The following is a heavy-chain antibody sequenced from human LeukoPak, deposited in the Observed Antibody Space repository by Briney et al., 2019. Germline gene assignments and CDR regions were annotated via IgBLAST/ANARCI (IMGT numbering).Heavy chain of an antibody. CDR3: ARGEYFYDTSGYFY. CDR1: GYSISSGYY. CDR2: IYYSGGT. Sequence: SETLSLTCTVSGYSISSGYYWGWIWQPPGKGLEWIGSIYYSGGTYYNPSLKSRVTISLDTSKNQFSLKLSSVTAADTAVYYCARGEYFYDTSGYFYWGQGTLVTVSS. D-gene: IGHD3-22*01. J-gene: IGHJ4*02. V-gene: IGHV4-38-2*02.